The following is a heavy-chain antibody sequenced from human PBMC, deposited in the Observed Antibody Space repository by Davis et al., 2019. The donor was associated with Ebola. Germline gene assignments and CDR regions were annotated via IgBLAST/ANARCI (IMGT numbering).Heavy chain of an antibody. CDR1: GGSISSYY. D-gene: IGHD6-6*01. CDR3: ARLSGLFSSSSGALYFDL. V-gene: IGHV4-59*12. CDR2: IYYTGRT. Sequence: ESLKISCTVSGGSISSYYWSWIRQPPGKGLEWIGYIYYTGRTNYNPSLKSRVSISVDTSKNQFSLKLRSVTAADTAVYFCARLSGLFSSSSGALYFDLWGRGTLVSVSS. J-gene: IGHJ2*01.